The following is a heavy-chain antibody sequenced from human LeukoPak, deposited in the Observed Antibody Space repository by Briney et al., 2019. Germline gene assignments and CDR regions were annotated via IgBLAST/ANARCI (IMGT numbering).Heavy chain of an antibody. CDR1: GFTVSSNY. CDR3: TRKDMGPWNFDY. V-gene: IGHV3-49*04. D-gene: IGHD2-15*01. Sequence: GGSLRLSCAASGFTVSSNYMSWVRQAPGKGLEWVGFIRSKAYGGTTEYAASVKGRFTISRDDSKSIAYLQMNSLKTEDTAVYYCTRKDMGPWNFDYWGQGTLVTVSS. CDR2: IRSKAYGGTT. J-gene: IGHJ4*02.